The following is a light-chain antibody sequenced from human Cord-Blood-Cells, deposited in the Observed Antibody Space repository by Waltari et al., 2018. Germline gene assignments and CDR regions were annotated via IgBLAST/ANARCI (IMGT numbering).Light chain of an antibody. Sequence: QSALTQPRSVSGSPGQSVTISCPGTSSDVGGYNYVPWYQHHPGKAPKLMIYDVSKRPSGVPDRFSGSKSGNTASLTISGLQAEDEADYYCCSYAGSYTWVFGGGTKLTVL. V-gene: IGLV2-11*01. CDR1: SSDVGGYNY. CDR2: DVS. J-gene: IGLJ3*02. CDR3: CSYAGSYTWV.